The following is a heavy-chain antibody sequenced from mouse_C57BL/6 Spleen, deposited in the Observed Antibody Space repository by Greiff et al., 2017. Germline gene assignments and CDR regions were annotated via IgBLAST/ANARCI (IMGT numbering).Heavy chain of an antibody. V-gene: IGHV1-83*01. Sequence: VQLQQSGPELVKPGASVKMSCKASGYTFTDYYMHWVKQKPGKGLEWIGEIYPGSGNTYYNEKFKGKATLTADTSSSTAYMQLSSLTSEASAVYFCARLRRGYFDYWGQGTTLTVSS. CDR2: YPGSGNTY. D-gene: IGHD1-1*01. CDR1: YTFTDYYM. J-gene: IGHJ2*01. CDR3: RLRRGYFDY.